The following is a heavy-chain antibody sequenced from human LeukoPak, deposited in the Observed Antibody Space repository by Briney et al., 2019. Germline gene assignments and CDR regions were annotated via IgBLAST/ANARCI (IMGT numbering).Heavy chain of an antibody. CDR1: GYPFTSYG. V-gene: IGHV1-18*01. J-gene: IGHJ4*02. D-gene: IGHD2/OR15-2a*01. Sequence: EASVKVSCKASGYPFTSYGLTWVRQTPGQGLQWMGWIAAYNGATNYAQIFQGRIFMTTDTSTNTGYMELRSLTSDDTAVYYCAREDSNSENFWGQGTLVTVSS. CDR3: AREDSNSENF. CDR2: IAAYNGAT.